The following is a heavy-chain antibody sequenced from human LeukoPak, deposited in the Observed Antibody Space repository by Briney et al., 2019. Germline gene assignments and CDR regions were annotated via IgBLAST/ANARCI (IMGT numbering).Heavy chain of an antibody. CDR2: INPEGTTA. J-gene: IGHJ4*02. D-gene: IGHD2-21*02. V-gene: IGHV3-74*01. Sequence: GGAQRLSCAASGFTFSTYWMHWVRHAPGKGLVWVSVINPEGTTATYADSVKGRFTISRDNAKNTLYLQMDSLRAEDTAVYYCVFFYTALKIPYWGQGGLVTVSS. CDR3: VFFYTALKIPY. CDR1: GFTFSTYW.